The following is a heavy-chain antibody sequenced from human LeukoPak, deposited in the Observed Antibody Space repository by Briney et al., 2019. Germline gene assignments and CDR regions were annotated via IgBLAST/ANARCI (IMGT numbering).Heavy chain of an antibody. D-gene: IGHD2-8*01. CDR1: GFTVRSNY. V-gene: IGHV3-53*01. CDR2: IYSGGTT. J-gene: IGHJ4*02. Sequence: PGGSLRLSCAASGFTVRSNYMSWVRQAPGKGLEWVSVIYSGGTTYYADSVKGRFTISRDNSKNTEYLQMNSLRAEDTAVYYCARGTNAYPSYFDYWGRGTLVTVSS. CDR3: ARGTNAYPSYFDY.